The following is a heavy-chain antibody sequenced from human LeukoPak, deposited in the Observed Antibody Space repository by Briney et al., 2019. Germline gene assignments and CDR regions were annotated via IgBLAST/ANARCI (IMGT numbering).Heavy chain of an antibody. V-gene: IGHV3-53*01. D-gene: IGHD3-22*01. CDR3: AKVGYYDSSGYSSYYFDY. J-gene: IGHJ4*02. CDR1: GFPVSSTY. CDR2: IYSGGST. Sequence: HPGGSLRLSCAASGFPVSSTYMSWVRQAPGKGLEWVSLIYSGGSTYTADSVRGRFTISRDNSKNTLYLQMNSLRAEDTAVYYCAKVGYYDSSGYSSYYFDYWGQGTLVTVS.